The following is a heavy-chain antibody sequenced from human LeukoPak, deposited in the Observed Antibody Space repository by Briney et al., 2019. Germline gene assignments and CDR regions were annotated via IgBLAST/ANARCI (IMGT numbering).Heavy chain of an antibody. D-gene: IGHD2-21*01. J-gene: IGHJ4*02. CDR2: INGGGSPI. CDR3: VRDNPRCCGVIPSNIDDY. V-gene: IGHV3-48*01. Sequence: PGGSLRLSCAASGFIFSKDSMNWVRQAPGKGLEWVSYINGGGSPIFYADSVRGRFTISRDNAKNSLYLQMNSLRAEDTAVYYCVRDNPRCCGVIPSNIDDYWGQGTLVIVSS. CDR1: GFIFSKDS.